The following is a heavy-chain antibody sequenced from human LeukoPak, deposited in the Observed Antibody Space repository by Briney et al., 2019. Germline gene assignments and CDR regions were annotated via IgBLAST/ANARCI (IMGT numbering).Heavy chain of an antibody. V-gene: IGHV4-4*02. D-gene: IGHD4-17*01. CDR1: GGSISSSNW. J-gene: IGHJ4*02. CDR3: ARGSQDYGDWYYFDY. CDR2: INHSGST. Sequence: SSETLSLTCAVSGGSISSSNWWSWVRQPPGKGLGWIREINHSGSTNYNPSLKSRVTISVDTSKNQFSLKLSSVTAADTAVYYCARGSQDYGDWYYFDYWGQGTLVTVSS.